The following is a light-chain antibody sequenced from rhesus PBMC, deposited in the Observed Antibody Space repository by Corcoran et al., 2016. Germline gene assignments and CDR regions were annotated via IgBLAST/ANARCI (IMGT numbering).Light chain of an antibody. Sequence: DIQMSQSPSSLSASVGDKDTITCRASQGISNALAWYQQKPGKAPKLLIYTESSLESGVPSRFSGSRSGTDFTLTISSLQPEDFATYYCQQGYSTPFTFGPGTKLDIK. CDR3: QQGYSTPFT. V-gene: IGKV1-33*02. CDR1: QGISNA. CDR2: TES. J-gene: IGKJ3*01.